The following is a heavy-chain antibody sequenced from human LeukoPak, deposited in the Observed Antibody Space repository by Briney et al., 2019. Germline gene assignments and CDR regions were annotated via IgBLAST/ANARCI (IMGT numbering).Heavy chain of an antibody. J-gene: IGHJ4*02. CDR1: GFTFSSYG. Sequence: PGGSLTLSCAASGFTFSSYGMHWVRQAPGKGLEWVAVISYDGSNKYYADSVKGRFTISRDNSKNTLYLQMTSLRAEDTAVYYCAKERAYCGGDCYSLSDYWGQGTLVTVSS. D-gene: IGHD2-21*02. CDR2: ISYDGSNK. V-gene: IGHV3-30*18. CDR3: AKERAYCGGDCYSLSDY.